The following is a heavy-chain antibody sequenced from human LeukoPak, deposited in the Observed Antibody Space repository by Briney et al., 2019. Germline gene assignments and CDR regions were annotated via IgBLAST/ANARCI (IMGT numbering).Heavy chain of an antibody. J-gene: IGHJ5*02. CDR1: GYSFTSYW. Sequence: GESLKISCKGSGYSFTSYWIGWVRQMPGKGLEWMGIIYPGDSDARYSPSFQGQVTISADKSISTAYLQWSSLKASDTAMYYCARHGWLRTNWFDPWGQGTLVTVSS. CDR2: IYPGDSDA. D-gene: IGHD5-12*01. V-gene: IGHV5-51*01. CDR3: ARHGWLRTNWFDP.